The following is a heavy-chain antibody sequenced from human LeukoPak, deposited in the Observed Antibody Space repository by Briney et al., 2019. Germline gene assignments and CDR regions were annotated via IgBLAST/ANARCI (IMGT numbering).Heavy chain of an antibody. CDR2: INPNSGGT. V-gene: IGHV1-2*04. CDR1: GYTFTGYY. D-gene: IGHD3-22*01. CDR3: ARAISRGYYDAPDY. J-gene: IGHJ4*02. Sequence: ASVKVSCKASGYTFTGYYMHWVRQAPGQGLEWMGWINPNSGGTNYAQKFQGWVTMTRDTSISTAYMELSRLRSDDTAVYYCARAISRGYYDAPDYWGQGTLVTVSS.